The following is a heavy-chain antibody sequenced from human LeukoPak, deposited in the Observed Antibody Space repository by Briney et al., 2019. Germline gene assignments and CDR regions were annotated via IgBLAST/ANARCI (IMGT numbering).Heavy chain of an antibody. CDR1: GFTFSHYG. CDR3: AKDAQRGFDYSNSLQY. CDR2: IWSDGTNQ. D-gene: IGHD4-11*01. J-gene: IGHJ4*02. V-gene: IGHV3-33*06. Sequence: GGSLRLSCAASGFTFSHYGMHWVRQAPGKGLEWVAVIWSDGTNQFYADSVKGRFTISRDDSQRTVFLHMTSLRVEDTAIYYCAKDAQRGFDYSNSLQYWGQGTLVTVSS.